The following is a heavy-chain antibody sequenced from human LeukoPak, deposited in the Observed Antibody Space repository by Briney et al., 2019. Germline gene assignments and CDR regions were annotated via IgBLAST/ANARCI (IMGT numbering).Heavy chain of an antibody. CDR2: ISGSGGST. J-gene: IGHJ6*02. CDR3: ARDPMVRGVIGPDYYYGMDV. D-gene: IGHD3-10*01. CDR1: GFTFSSYA. V-gene: IGHV3-23*01. Sequence: GGSLRLSCAASGFTFSSYAMSWVRQAPGKGLEWVSAISGSGGSTYYADSVKGRFTISRDNSKNTLYLQMNSLRAEDTAVYYCARDPMVRGVIGPDYYYGMDVWGQGTTVTVSS.